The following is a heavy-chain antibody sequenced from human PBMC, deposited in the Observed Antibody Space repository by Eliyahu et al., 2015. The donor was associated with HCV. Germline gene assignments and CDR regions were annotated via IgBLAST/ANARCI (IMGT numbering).Heavy chain of an antibody. D-gene: IGHD2-2*01. CDR2: ISGSGGST. Sequence: EVHLVESGGGLIQPGGSLRLSCAASGFTFSTYAMNWVRQAPGKGLEWVSAISGSGGSTYYAESVKGRFTISRDNSKNTVYLQMSSLRAEDTAVYYCAKPPTYCSGLSCLFDYWGQGTLVTVSS. J-gene: IGHJ4*02. CDR1: GFTFSTYA. CDR3: AKPPTYCSGLSCLFDY. V-gene: IGHV3-23*04.